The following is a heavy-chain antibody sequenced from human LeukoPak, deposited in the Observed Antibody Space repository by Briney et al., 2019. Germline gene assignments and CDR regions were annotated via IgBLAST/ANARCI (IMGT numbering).Heavy chain of an antibody. D-gene: IGHD3-22*01. Sequence: GGSLRLSCAASGFTFSSYSMNWVRQAPGKGLEWVSSISSSSSYIYYADSVKGRFTISRDNAKNSLYPQMNSLRAEDTAVYYCARDPSGYPYDSSGYVIWGQGTLVTVSS. V-gene: IGHV3-21*01. J-gene: IGHJ4*02. CDR1: GFTFSSYS. CDR2: ISSSSSYI. CDR3: ARDPSGYPYDSSGYVI.